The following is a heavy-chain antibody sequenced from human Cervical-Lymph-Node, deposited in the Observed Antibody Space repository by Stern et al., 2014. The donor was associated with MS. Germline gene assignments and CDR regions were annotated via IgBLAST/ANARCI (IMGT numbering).Heavy chain of an antibody. CDR3: ARERQQYCNSEGCSYWYFDL. J-gene: IGHJ2*01. V-gene: IGHV4-4*02. D-gene: IGHD2/OR15-2a*01. Sequence: VQLQESGPGLVKPSGTLSLTCAVSGGSVSNTNWWSWVRQSPGKGLEWIWNIYPSGPFNYPPSPRSRVPISLATSKNHLSLPLTSVTAADTAVYYCARERQQYCNSEGCSYWYFDLWGRGTLVTVSS. CDR1: GGSVSNTNW. CDR2: IYPSGPF.